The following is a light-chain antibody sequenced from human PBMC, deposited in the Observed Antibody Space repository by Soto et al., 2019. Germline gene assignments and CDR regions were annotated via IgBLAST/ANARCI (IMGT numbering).Light chain of an antibody. J-gene: IGLJ3*02. CDR3: SSYAGRNNLV. CDR2: EVG. V-gene: IGLV2-8*01. Sequence: QSALTQPPSASGSPGQSVTISCTGTSSDVGGYNFVSWYQQHPGKAPKLMIYEVGQRPSGVSDRFSGSKSGNTASLTVSGLQAEDEADYYCSSYAGRNNLVFGGGTKVTVL. CDR1: SSDVGGYNF.